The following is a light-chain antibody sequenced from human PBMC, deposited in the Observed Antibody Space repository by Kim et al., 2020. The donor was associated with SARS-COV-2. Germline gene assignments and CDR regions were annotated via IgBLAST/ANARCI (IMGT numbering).Light chain of an antibody. CDR3: HQYDDWPRS. V-gene: IGKV3-15*01. CDR2: GVT. Sequence: EIVLTQSPATLSVYPGESVTLSCRASQSVSTNLAWYHQKPGQSPRLFMYGVTTRAGGIPARFSGSGSGTDFNLTISGLQSEDFAVYYCHQYDDWPRSFGQGTKLEIK. CDR1: QSVSTN. J-gene: IGKJ2*03.